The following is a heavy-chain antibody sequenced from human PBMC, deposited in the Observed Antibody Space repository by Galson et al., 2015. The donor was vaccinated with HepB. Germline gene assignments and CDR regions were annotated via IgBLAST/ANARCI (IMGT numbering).Heavy chain of an antibody. CDR3: TRSLVYDVSDI. Sequence: SVKVSCKAPGYTFTSSGISWVRQAPGQGLEWMGWTSVHNGNTKYAQKLQDRVTMTTDTSTNTAYMELRSLRSDDTAVYYCTRSLVYDVSDIWGQGTMVTVSS. D-gene: IGHD3-16*01. V-gene: IGHV1-18*04. J-gene: IGHJ3*02. CDR1: GYTFTSSG. CDR2: TSVHNGNT.